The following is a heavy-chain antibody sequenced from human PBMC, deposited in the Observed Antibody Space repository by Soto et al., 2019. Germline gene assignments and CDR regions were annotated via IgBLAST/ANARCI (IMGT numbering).Heavy chain of an antibody. CDR1: GFTFSSYG. CDR2: ISYDGSNK. CDR3: AKAQRREGHSGYVCATRYYYYGMDV. D-gene: IGHD5-12*01. V-gene: IGHV3-30*18. Sequence: QVQLVESGGGVVQPGRSLRLSCAASGFTFSSYGMHWVRQAPGKGLEWVAVISYDGSNKYYADSVKGRFTISRDNSKNTMYLQMNALRAEVTAVYYRAKAQRREGHSGYVCATRYYYYGMDVWGQGTTVTVSS. J-gene: IGHJ6*02.